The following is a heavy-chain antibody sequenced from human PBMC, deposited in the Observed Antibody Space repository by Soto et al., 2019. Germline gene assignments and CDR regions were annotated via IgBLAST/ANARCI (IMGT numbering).Heavy chain of an antibody. CDR2: INAGNGNT. CDR1: GYTFTSYA. J-gene: IGHJ5*02. V-gene: IGHV1-3*01. CDR3: ARDPGYSSGWYNNWFYP. Sequence: ASVKVSCKASGYTFTSYAMHWVRQAPGQRLEWMGWINAGNGNTKYSQKFQGRVTITRDTSASTAYMELSSLRSEDTAVYYCARDPGYSSGWYNNWFYPWGQGTLVTVSS. D-gene: IGHD6-19*01.